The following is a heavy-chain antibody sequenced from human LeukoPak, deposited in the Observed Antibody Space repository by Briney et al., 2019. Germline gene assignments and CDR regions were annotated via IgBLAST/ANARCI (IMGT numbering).Heavy chain of an antibody. J-gene: IGHJ5*02. CDR3: VRVRYQLHYNWFDP. V-gene: IGHV3-11*01. D-gene: IGHD2-2*01. CDR2: ISSSGSTI. CDR1: GFTFSDYY. Sequence: GGSLRLSCAASGFTFSDYYMSWIRQAPGKGLEWVSYISSSGSTIYYADSVKGRFTISRDNAKNSLYLQMNSLRAEDTGVYYCVRVRYQLHYNWFDPWGQGTLVTVSS.